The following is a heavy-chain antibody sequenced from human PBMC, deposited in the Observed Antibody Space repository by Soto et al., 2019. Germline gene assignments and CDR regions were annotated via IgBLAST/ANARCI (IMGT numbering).Heavy chain of an antibody. CDR1: GFTFSSYG. D-gene: IGHD3-10*01. V-gene: IGHV3-33*01. Sequence: PGGSLRLSCAASGFTFSSYGMHWVRQAPGKGLEWVAVIWYDGSNKYYADSVKGRFTISRDNSKNTLYLQMNSLRAEDTAVYYCARDLYPLSGSYYPNFYDYWGQGTLVTVSS. J-gene: IGHJ4*02. CDR2: IWYDGSNK. CDR3: ARDLYPLSGSYYPNFYDY.